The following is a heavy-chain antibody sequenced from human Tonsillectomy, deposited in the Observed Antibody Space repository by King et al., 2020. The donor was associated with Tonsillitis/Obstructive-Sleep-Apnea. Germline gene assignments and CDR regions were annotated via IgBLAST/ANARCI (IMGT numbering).Heavy chain of an antibody. D-gene: IGHD6-13*01. CDR1: GYTFTGYY. CDR3: ARGSSSSWYPFAEYFQH. J-gene: IGHJ1*01. V-gene: IGHV1-2*02. CDR2: INPNSGGT. Sequence: QVQLVESGAEVKKPGASVKVSCKASGYTFTGYYMHWVRQAPGQGLEWMGWINPNSGGTNYAQKFQGRVTMTRDTSISTAYMELSRLRSDDTAVYYCARGSSSSWYPFAEYFQHWGQGTLVIVSS.